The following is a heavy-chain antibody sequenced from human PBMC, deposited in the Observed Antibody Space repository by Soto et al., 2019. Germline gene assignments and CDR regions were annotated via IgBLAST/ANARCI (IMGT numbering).Heavy chain of an antibody. Sequence: TGGSLSLSCVASEFTFTSYAMSWVRQAPGKGLEWVSAISGSGGSTYYADSVKGRFTISRDNSKNTLYLQMNSLRAEDTAVYYCAKRPWGSATEFDPWGQGTLVTVSS. D-gene: IGHD7-27*01. J-gene: IGHJ5*02. V-gene: IGHV3-23*01. CDR2: ISGSGGST. CDR3: AKRPWGSATEFDP. CDR1: EFTFTSYA.